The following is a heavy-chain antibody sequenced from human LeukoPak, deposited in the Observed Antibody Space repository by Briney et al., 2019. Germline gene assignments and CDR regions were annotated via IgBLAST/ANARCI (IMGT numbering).Heavy chain of an antibody. Sequence: GGSLRLSCAASGFTFRSYAMQWVRQAPGKGLEWVSYITYNSGTIFYADSVKGRFTISRDNAKDSLYLQMSSLRDEDMAVYYCARDSGYSYADDYWGQGTLVTVSS. CDR2: ITYNSGTI. J-gene: IGHJ4*02. CDR3: ARDSGYSYADDY. D-gene: IGHD5-18*01. CDR1: GFTFRSYA. V-gene: IGHV3-48*02.